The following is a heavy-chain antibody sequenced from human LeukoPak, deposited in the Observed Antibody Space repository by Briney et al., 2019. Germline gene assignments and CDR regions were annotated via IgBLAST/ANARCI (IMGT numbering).Heavy chain of an antibody. D-gene: IGHD4-17*01. CDR3: ASSTVTTLSDAFDI. CDR2: IYHSGST. V-gene: IGHV4-30-2*01. Sequence: SETLSLTCAVSGGSTSSGGYSWSWIRQPPGKGLEWIGYIYHSGSTYYNPSLKSRVTISVDRSKNQFSLKLSSVTAADTAVYYCASSTVTTLSDAFDIWGQGTMVTVSS. J-gene: IGHJ3*02. CDR1: GGSTSSGGYS.